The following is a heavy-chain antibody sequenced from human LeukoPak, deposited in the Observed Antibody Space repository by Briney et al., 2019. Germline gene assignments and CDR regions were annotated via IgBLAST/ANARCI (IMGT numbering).Heavy chain of an antibody. D-gene: IGHD2-15*01. J-gene: IGHJ4*02. CDR3: ARSDSGPDY. CDR2: INQAGTEK. CDR1: GFSFGSYW. Sequence: PGGSLRLSCAASGFSFGSYWMNWVRQAPGKGLEWVAIINQAGTEKNYVDSVGGRFTISRDNAKNSLYLQMNSLRAEDSSLYYCARSDSGPDYWGQGTLVTVSS. V-gene: IGHV3-7*01.